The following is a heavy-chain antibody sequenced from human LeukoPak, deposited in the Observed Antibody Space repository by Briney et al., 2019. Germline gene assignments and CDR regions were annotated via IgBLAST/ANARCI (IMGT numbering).Heavy chain of an antibody. CDR2: INHSGST. J-gene: IGHJ5*02. CDR3: ARKVLLWFGSAGWFGP. V-gene: IGHV4-34*01. D-gene: IGHD3-10*01. Sequence: SETLSLTCAVCGGSFSGYYWSWIRQPPGKGLEWIGEINHSGSTNYNPSLKSRVTISVDTSKNQFSLKLSSVTAADTAVYYCARKVLLWFGSAGWFGPWGQGTLVTVSS. CDR1: GGSFSGYY.